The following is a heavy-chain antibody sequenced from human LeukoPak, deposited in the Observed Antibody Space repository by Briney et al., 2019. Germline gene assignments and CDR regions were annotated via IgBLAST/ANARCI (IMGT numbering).Heavy chain of an antibody. CDR2: ISSSSSYI. D-gene: IGHD3-10*01. Sequence: GGSLRLSCAASGFTFSSYSMNWVRQAPGKGLEWVSSISSSSSYIYYADSVKGRFTISRDNAKNSLYLQMNSLRAEDTAVYYCAREHHYGSGTYYASFDYWGQGTLVTVSS. CDR3: AREHHYGSGTYYASFDY. J-gene: IGHJ4*02. V-gene: IGHV3-21*01. CDR1: GFTFSSYS.